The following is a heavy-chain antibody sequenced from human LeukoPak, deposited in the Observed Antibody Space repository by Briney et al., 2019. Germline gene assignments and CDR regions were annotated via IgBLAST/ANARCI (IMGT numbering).Heavy chain of an antibody. CDR2: IIPIFGIA. Sequence: SVKVSCKASGGTFSSYAISWVRQAPGQGLEWMGGIIPIFGIANYAQKFQGRVTITADKSTSTAYMELSSLRSEDTAVYYCARDRTPYSSSFSDYGGQGTLVTVSS. D-gene: IGHD6-13*01. V-gene: IGHV1-69*10. CDR1: GGTFSSYA. CDR3: ARDRTPYSSSFSDY. J-gene: IGHJ4*02.